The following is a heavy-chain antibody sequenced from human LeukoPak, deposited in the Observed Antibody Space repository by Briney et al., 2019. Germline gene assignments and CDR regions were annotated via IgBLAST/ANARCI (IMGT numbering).Heavy chain of an antibody. Sequence: GESLKISCKGSGYSFTSYWIGWVRQMPGKGLVWMGIIYPGDSDTRYSPSFQGQVTISADKSISTAYLQWSSLKASVIAMYYCARVAVTMAFDIWGQGTMVTVSS. CDR2: IYPGDSDT. D-gene: IGHD4-17*01. J-gene: IGHJ3*02. CDR1: GYSFTSYW. CDR3: ARVAVTMAFDI. V-gene: IGHV5-51*01.